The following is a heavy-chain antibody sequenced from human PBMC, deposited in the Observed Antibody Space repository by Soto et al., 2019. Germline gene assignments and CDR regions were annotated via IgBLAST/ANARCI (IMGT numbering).Heavy chain of an antibody. CDR1: GYTFTNFD. CDR3: ARAQWELLDY. D-gene: IGHD1-26*01. CDR2: MSPNSENK. J-gene: IGHJ4*02. Sequence: QVHLVQSGAEVKKPGASVKLSCKTSGYTFTNFDVNWVRQAAGQGLEWMGWMSPNSENKGYAQKFQGRVTITADESTSTAYMELSSLRSEDTAVYYCARAQWELLDYWGQGTLVTVSS. V-gene: IGHV1-8*01.